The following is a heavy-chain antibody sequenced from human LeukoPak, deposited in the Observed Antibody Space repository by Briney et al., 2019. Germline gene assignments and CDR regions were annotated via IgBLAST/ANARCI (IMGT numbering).Heavy chain of an antibody. J-gene: IGHJ3*02. V-gene: IGHV4-4*07. CDR1: GGSISSYY. CDR3: ARAIVGCSGGSCYRADAFDI. D-gene: IGHD2-15*01. CDR2: IYTSGST. Sequence: SETLSLTCTVSGGSISSYYWSWIRQPAGKGLEWIGRIYTSGSTNYNPSLKSRVTMSVDTSKNQFSLKLSSVTAADTAVYYCARAIVGCSGGSCYRADAFDIWGQGTMVTVSS.